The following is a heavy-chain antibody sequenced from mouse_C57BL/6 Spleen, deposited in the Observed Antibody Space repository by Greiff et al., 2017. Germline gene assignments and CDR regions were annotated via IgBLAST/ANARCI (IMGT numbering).Heavy chain of an antibody. J-gene: IGHJ4*01. CDR2: IDPSDSYT. Sequence: VQLQQPGAELVMPGASVKLSCKASGYTFTSYWMHWVKQRPGQGLEWIGEIDPSDSYTNYNQKFKGKSTLTVDKSSSAAYMQLISLTSEDSAVYYCARSAGRLGSLYAMDYWGQGTSVTVSS. CDR3: ARSAGRLGSLYAMDY. CDR1: GYTFTSYW. V-gene: IGHV1-69*01. D-gene: IGHD2-12*01.